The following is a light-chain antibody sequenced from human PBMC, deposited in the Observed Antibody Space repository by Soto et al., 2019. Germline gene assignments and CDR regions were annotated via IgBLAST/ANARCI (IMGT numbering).Light chain of an antibody. Sequence: QTVVTQPASVSGSPGQSITISCTGTSSDVGGYSYVSWYHQYPGKAPKLLIYDVSNRPSGVSHRFSGSKSANTASLTISGLQAEDEADYYCSSYTTSNTVIFGGGTKLTVL. CDR3: SSYTTSNTVI. CDR2: DVS. CDR1: SSDVGGYSY. V-gene: IGLV2-14*01. J-gene: IGLJ2*01.